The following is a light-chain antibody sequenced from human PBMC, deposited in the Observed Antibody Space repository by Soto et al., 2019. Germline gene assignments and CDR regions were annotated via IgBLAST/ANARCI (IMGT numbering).Light chain of an antibody. CDR1: QTVIRY. V-gene: IGKV1-39*01. J-gene: IGKJ3*01. Sequence: IQMTQFPSSLSASVGDRVTITCRAGQTVIRYLNWYQQKPGQAPNLLIYAVSNLQSGVPSRFSGSGYGTEFTLTISDLQPEDFATYYCQQSYSTLFTFGPGTKVEIK. CDR3: QQSYSTLFT. CDR2: AVS.